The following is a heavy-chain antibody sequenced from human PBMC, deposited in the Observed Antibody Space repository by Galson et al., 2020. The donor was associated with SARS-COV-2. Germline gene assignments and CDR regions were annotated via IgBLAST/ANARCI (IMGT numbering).Heavy chain of an antibody. J-gene: IGHJ4*02. CDR2: ISYYGSNK. CDR1: GFTFSSYA. CDR3: AREGGYSYGFDY. V-gene: IGHV3-30*01. D-gene: IGHD5-18*01. Sequence: GGSLRLSCAASGFTFSSYAMHWVRQAPGKGLEWVAVISYYGSNKYYADSVKGRFTISRDNSKNTLYLQMNSLRAEDTAVYYCAREGGYSYGFDYWGQGTLVTVSS.